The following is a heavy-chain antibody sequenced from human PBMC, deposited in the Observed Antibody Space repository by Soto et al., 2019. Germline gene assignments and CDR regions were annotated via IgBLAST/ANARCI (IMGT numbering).Heavy chain of an antibody. CDR1: GFTFSSYA. Sequence: EVQLLESGGGLVQPGGSLRLSCAASGFTFSSYAMSWVRQAPGKGLEWVSAISGSGGSTYYADSVKGRFTISRDNSKNTLDLQMNSLRAEDTAVYYCANRDMTYWYFDLWGRGTLVTVSS. CDR2: ISGSGGST. J-gene: IGHJ2*01. V-gene: IGHV3-23*01. D-gene: IGHD2-15*01. CDR3: ANRDMTYWYFDL.